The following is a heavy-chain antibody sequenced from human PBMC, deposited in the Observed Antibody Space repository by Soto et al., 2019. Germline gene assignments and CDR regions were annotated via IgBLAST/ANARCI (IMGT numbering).Heavy chain of an antibody. J-gene: IGHJ4*02. D-gene: IGHD4-4*01. Sequence: QVQLAESGGGVVQPGRSLRLSCAASGFTFSSYGMHWVRQAPGKGLEWVTVISYDGSNKYYVDSVKGRFTISRDNSENTLYLEMNSLRAEETAVYYCAKDRHDYSNYFDHWGPGTLVTVSS. CDR1: GFTFSSYG. V-gene: IGHV3-30*18. CDR2: ISYDGSNK. CDR3: AKDRHDYSNYFDH.